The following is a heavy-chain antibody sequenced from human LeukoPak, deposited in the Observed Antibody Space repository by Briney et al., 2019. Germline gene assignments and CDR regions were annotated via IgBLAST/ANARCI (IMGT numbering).Heavy chain of an antibody. Sequence: GGSLRLSCAASGFTVSSNYMSWVRQAPGKGLEWVSSISDSGTYMYYADSVKGRFTISRDNARNSVYLQLNSLRAEDTAVYYCARGRGRFGDDYYFDYWGQGTLVTVSS. J-gene: IGHJ4*02. CDR3: ARGRGRFGDDYYFDY. CDR2: ISDSGTYM. V-gene: IGHV3-21*01. D-gene: IGHD3-10*01. CDR1: GFTVSSNY.